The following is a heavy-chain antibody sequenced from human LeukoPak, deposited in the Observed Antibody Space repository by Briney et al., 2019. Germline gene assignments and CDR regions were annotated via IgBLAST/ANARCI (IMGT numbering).Heavy chain of an antibody. CDR1: GGSISTYY. J-gene: IGHJ5*02. CDR2: IYYSGST. CDR3: ARGHRIAERNWFDP. Sequence: SETMSLTCTVSGGSISTYYWSWIRQPPGKGLEWIGYIYYSGSTNYNPSLKSRVTISVDTSNNQFSLKLSSVTAADTAVYYCARGHRIAERNWFDPWGQGTLVTVSS. D-gene: IGHD6-13*01. V-gene: IGHV4-59*01.